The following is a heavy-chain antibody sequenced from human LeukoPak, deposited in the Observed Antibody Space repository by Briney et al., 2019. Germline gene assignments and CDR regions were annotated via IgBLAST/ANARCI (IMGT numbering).Heavy chain of an antibody. CDR3: ARDLTWAPDY. J-gene: IGHJ4*02. V-gene: IGHV3-23*01. CDR1: GLPLSSFS. CDR2: ISDSCDST. Sequence: PGGSLSLSYAASGLPLSSFSMNWVRQPPGKGLDWVSGISDSCDSTYYADSVKSRFTVSRDNSKNTLYLQMISLRAEDAAVDYCARDLTWAPDYWGQGTLVTVSS.